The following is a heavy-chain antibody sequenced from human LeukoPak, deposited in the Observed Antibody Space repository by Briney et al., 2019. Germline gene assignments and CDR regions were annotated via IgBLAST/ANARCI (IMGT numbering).Heavy chain of an antibody. Sequence: ASVKVSCKASGYTFTNYAISWVRQAPGQGLEGMGWISTNSDIRTYAQTLRGRFTMTTDTATTTAYMELNNLTFDDTAVYYCARDWDAMNNCFDPWGQGTPVTVSS. V-gene: IGHV1-18*01. CDR2: ISTNSDIR. CDR3: ARDWDAMNNCFDP. CDR1: GYTFTNYA. D-gene: IGHD1-26*01. J-gene: IGHJ5*02.